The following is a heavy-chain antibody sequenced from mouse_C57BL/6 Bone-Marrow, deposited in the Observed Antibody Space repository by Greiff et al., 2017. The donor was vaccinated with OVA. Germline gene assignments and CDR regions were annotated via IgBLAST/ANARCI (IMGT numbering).Heavy chain of an antibody. CDR2: FSNLAYSI. J-gene: IGHJ1*03. Sequence: EVKLVESGGGLVQPGGSLKLSCAASGFTFSDYGMAWVRQAPRKGPEWVAFFSNLAYSIYYADTVTGRFPISRENAKNTLYLEMSSLRSEDTAMYYCARDEYYGSRYVGYFDVWGTETTVTVSS. V-gene: IGHV5-15*04. CDR3: ARDEYYGSRYVGYFDV. CDR1: GFTFSDYG. D-gene: IGHD1-1*01.